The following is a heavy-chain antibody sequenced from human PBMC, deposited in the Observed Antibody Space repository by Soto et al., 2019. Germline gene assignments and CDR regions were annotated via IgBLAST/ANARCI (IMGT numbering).Heavy chain of an antibody. D-gene: IGHD5-12*01. J-gene: IGHJ4*02. V-gene: IGHV2-5*02. CDR1: GFSLTTRPMG. Sequence: QITLEESGPTLVKPTQTLTLTCTFSGFSLTTRPMGVGWIRQPPGKALEWLAVIYWDDDKRYSPSLRSWLTITKDTSKKQVVLTMTDMDPVDTATYYCAHRLGGYTWNDGYLDFWGQGILVSVSS. CDR3: AHRLGGYTWNDGYLDF. CDR2: IYWDDDK.